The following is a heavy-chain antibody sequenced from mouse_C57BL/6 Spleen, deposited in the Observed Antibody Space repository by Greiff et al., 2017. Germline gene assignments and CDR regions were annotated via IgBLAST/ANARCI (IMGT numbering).Heavy chain of an antibody. Sequence: EVQLQQSGPELVKPGASVKISCKASGYTFTDYYMNWVKQSHGKSLEWIGDINPNNGGTSYNQKFKGKATLTVDKSSSTAYMELRSLTSEDSAVYYCATEDYYGSSHYFDYWGQGTTLTVSS. V-gene: IGHV1-26*01. CDR1: GYTFTDYY. J-gene: IGHJ2*01. CDR3: ATEDYYGSSHYFDY. CDR2: INPNNGGT. D-gene: IGHD1-1*01.